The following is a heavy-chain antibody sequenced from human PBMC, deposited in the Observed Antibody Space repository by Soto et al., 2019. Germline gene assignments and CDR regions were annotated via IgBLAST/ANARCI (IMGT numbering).Heavy chain of an antibody. V-gene: IGHV4-59*08. CDR2: IYYSGST. D-gene: IGHD6-19*01. Sequence: SEDLSLTCTVSGGSISSYYWSWIRQPPGKGLEWIGYIYYSGSTNYNPSLKSRVTISVDTSKNQFSLKLSSVTAADTAVYYCARLKYSSGWSSSGYYYYGMDVWGQGTTV. J-gene: IGHJ6*02. CDR1: GGSISSYY. CDR3: ARLKYSSGWSSSGYYYYGMDV.